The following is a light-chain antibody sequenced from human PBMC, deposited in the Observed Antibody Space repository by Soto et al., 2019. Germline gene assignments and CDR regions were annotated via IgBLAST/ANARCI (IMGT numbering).Light chain of an antibody. Sequence: QSALTQPASVSGSPGQSITISCTGTSSDVGGYNYVSWYQHHPGKAPKLMIYDVSNRPSGVSSRFSGSKSGNTASLTISGLQAEDEADYYCSSYTSSSTPVFGTGTKLTVL. CDR2: DVS. V-gene: IGLV2-14*03. CDR1: SSDVGGYNY. CDR3: SSYTSSSTPV. J-gene: IGLJ1*01.